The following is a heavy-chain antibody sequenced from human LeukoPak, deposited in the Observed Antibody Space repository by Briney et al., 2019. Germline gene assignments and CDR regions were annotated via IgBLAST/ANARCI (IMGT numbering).Heavy chain of an antibody. CDR2: INHSGST. D-gene: IGHD6-25*01. J-gene: IGHJ3*02. CDR1: GGSFSGYY. CDR3: ARDGASSGPPDDAFDI. Sequence: SKTLSLTCAVYGGSFSGYYWSWIRQPPGKGLEWIGEINHSGSTNYNPSLKSRVTISVGTSKNQFSLKLSSVTAADTAVYYCARDGASSGPPDDAFDIWGQGTMVTVSS. V-gene: IGHV4-34*01.